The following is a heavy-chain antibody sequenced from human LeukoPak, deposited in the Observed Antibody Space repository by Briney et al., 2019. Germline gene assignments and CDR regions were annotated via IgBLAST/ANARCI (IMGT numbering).Heavy chain of an antibody. V-gene: IGHV1-8*01. CDR2: MNPNSGNT. CDR3: ARADRDGPLPDYGMDV. CDR1: GCTFTSYD. J-gene: IGHJ6*02. D-gene: IGHD1-14*01. Sequence: ASVKVSCKASGCTFTSYDINWVRQATGQGLEWMGWMNPNSGNTGYAQKFQGRVTMTRNTSISTAYMELSSLRSEDTAVYYCARADRDGPLPDYGMDVWGQGTTVTVSS.